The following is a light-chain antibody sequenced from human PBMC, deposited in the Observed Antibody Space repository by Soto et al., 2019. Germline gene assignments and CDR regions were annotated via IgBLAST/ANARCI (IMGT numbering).Light chain of an antibody. V-gene: IGKV1-13*02. CDR2: DVS. Sequence: AIQVTQSPSSLSASVGDRVTITCRASQDIRCALAWYQQKPGKAPKLLIYDVSTVQSGVPSRFSGRGSGTEFALSITCLQPEDFATYYCQQFNIYPSTVGQGTRLDIK. J-gene: IGKJ5*01. CDR1: QDIRCA. CDR3: QQFNIYPST.